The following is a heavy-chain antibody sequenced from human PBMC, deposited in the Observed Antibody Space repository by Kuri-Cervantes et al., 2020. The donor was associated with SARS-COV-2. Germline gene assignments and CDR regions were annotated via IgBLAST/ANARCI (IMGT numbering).Heavy chain of an antibody. V-gene: IGHV3-30-3*01. CDR3: ARGFLEWLDY. D-gene: IGHD3-3*01. CDR2: ISYDGSNK. CDR1: GFPFSSYA. J-gene: IGHJ4*02. Sequence: GESLKISCAASGFPFSSYAMHWVRQAPGKGLEWVAVISYDGSNKYYADSVKGRFTISRDNSKNTLYLQMNSLRAEDTAVYYCARGFLEWLDYWGQGTLVTVSS.